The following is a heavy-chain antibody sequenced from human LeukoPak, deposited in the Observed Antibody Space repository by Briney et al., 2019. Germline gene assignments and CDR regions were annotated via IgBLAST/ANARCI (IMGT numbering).Heavy chain of an antibody. CDR2: INPDGSVT. V-gene: IGHV3-74*01. J-gene: IGHJ4*02. CDR1: GFYW. CDR3: ARVPRGSYSFDY. D-gene: IGHD1-26*01. Sequence: PGGSLRLSCAASGFYWMHWVRQAPGKGLVWVSRINPDGSVTSYADSVKGRFTISRDNAMNTLYLQMNSLRAEDTAVYYCARVPRGSYSFDYWGQGTLVTVSS.